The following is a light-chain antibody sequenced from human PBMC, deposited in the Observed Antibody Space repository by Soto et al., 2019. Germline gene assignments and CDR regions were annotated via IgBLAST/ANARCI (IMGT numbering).Light chain of an antibody. CDR3: QQRSNWPPT. J-gene: IGKJ3*01. Sequence: VWTRSPDGKSLALGERATLSYKASQSVSSYLAWYQQKPGQAPRLLIYDASNRATGIPARFSGSGSGKDLTLTFRSLEPEDFAVYYCQQRSNWPPTYGPGTKVEIK. CDR1: QSVSSY. V-gene: IGKV3-11*01. CDR2: DAS.